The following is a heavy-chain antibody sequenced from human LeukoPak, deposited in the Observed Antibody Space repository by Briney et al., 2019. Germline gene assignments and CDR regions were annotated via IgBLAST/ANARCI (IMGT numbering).Heavy chain of an antibody. CDR1: GGSISSYY. D-gene: IGHD6-19*01. J-gene: IGHJ6*02. CDR2: IYTSGST. V-gene: IGHV4-4*07. CDR3: AREEYSSGPFGMDV. Sequence: SETLSLTCTVSGGSISSYYWSWIRQPAGKGQEWIGRIYTSGSTNYNPSLKSRVTMSVDTSKNQFSLKLSSVTAADTAVYYCAREEYSSGPFGMDVWGQGTTVTVSS.